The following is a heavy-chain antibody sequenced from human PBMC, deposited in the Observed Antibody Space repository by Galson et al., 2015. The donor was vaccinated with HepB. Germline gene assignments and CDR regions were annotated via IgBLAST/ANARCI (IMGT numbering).Heavy chain of an antibody. V-gene: IGHV3-21*01. Sequence: SLRLSCAASGFTFSSYSMNWVRQAPGKGLEWVSSISSSSSYIYYAVSVKGRFTISRDNAKNSLYLQMNSLRAEDTAVYYCARDVQQLAAGGLFDYWGQGTLVTVSS. J-gene: IGHJ4*02. CDR3: ARDVQQLAAGGLFDY. CDR1: GFTFSSYS. CDR2: ISSSSSYI. D-gene: IGHD6-13*01.